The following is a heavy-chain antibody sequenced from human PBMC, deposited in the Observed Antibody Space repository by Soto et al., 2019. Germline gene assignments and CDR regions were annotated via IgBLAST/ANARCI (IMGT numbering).Heavy chain of an antibody. D-gene: IGHD2-15*01. J-gene: IGHJ3*02. Sequence: PGGSLRLSCAASGFTFSSYAMSWVRQAPGKGLEWVSAISGSGGSTYYADSVKGRFTISRDNSKNTLYLQMNSLRAEDTAVYYCAKDKRARVAAIDAFDIWGQGTMVTVSS. CDR3: AKDKRARVAAIDAFDI. CDR2: ISGSGGST. CDR1: GFTFSSYA. V-gene: IGHV3-23*01.